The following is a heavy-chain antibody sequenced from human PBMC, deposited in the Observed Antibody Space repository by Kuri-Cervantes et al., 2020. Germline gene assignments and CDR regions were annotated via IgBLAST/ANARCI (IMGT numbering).Heavy chain of an antibody. V-gene: IGHV1-2*02. CDR1: GYTFTSYD. CDR2: INPNSGGT. D-gene: IGHD1-26*01. CDR3: AREYSGSYSRYYGMDV. Sequence: ASVKVSCKASGYTFTSYDINWVRQAPGQGLEWMGWINPNSGGTNYAQKFQGRVTMTRDTSISTAYMELSRLRSDDTAVYYCAREYSGSYSRYYGMDVWGQGTTVTVSS. J-gene: IGHJ6*02.